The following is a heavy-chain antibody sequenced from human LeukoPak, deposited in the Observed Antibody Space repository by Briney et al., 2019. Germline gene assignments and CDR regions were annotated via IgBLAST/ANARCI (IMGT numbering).Heavy chain of an antibody. Sequence: GGSLRLSCAASGFTFSTYAMSWVRQAPGKGLEWVSAISGSGAKTYYADSVKGRFTISRDNSKNTLYLQMKSLRAEDTAVYSCAKEKYSRGFFDYWGQGTLVTVSS. CDR2: ISGSGAKT. D-gene: IGHD3-22*01. CDR3: AKEKYSRGFFDY. J-gene: IGHJ4*02. CDR1: GFTFSTYA. V-gene: IGHV3-23*01.